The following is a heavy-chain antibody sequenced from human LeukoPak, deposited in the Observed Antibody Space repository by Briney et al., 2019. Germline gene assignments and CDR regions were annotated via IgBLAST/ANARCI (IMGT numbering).Heavy chain of an antibody. J-gene: IGHJ4*02. V-gene: IGHV3-23*01. CDR2: ISGSGDST. D-gene: IGHD5-12*01. CDR1: GFTLSSYA. CDR3: ARVGYSGYDYDY. Sequence: GGSLRLSCEASGFTLSSYAMSWVRQAPGKGLEWVSVISGSGDSTYYADSVEGRCTSSRDNSKDALYLQMNSLRAEDTAVYYCARVGYSGYDYDYWGQGTLVTVSS.